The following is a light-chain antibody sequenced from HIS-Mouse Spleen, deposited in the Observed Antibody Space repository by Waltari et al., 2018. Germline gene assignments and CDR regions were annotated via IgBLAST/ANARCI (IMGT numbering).Light chain of an antibody. J-gene: IGLJ2*01. CDR1: ALPKKY. CDR3: YSTDSSGTHRV. Sequence: SYELTQPPSVSVSPGQTARITCSGDALPKKYAYWYQQKAGQAPVLVIYEDSKRPSGIPGRFSGSSSGTMATLTISGAQVEDEAAYYCYSTDSSGTHRVFGGGTKLTVL. V-gene: IGLV3-10*01. CDR2: EDS.